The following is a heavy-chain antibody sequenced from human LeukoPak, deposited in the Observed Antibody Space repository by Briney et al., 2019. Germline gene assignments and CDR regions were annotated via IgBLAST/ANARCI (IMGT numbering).Heavy chain of an antibody. CDR2: IYYSGST. CDR1: GGSVSSDNYY. J-gene: IGHJ6*02. V-gene: IGHV4-61*01. Sequence: SETLSLTCTVSGGSVSSDNYYWSWIRQPPGKGLEWIGYIYYSGSTNYNPSLKSRVTISVDTSKNQFSLKLSSVTAADTAVYYCAGAGTFYYYYYGMDVWGQGTTVTVSS. CDR3: AGAGTFYYYYYGMDV. D-gene: IGHD6-19*01.